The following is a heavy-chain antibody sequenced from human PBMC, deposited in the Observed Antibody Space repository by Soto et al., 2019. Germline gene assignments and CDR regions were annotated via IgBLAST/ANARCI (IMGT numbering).Heavy chain of an antibody. J-gene: IGHJ6*01. CDR2: IYPGDSDT. CDR1: GYSFTSYW. D-gene: IGHD6-13*01. V-gene: IGHV5-51*01. Sequence: PGESLKISCKGSGYSFTSYWIGWVRQMPGKGLEWMGIIYPGDSDTRYSPSFQGQVTISADKSISTAYLQWSSLKASDTAIYYCARGYSSTLGLLVMYYYHYGLDVWGQGTTVTVSS. CDR3: ARGYSSTLGLLVMYYYHYGLDV.